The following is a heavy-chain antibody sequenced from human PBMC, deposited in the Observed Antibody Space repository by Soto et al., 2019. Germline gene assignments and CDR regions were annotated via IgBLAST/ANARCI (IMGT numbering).Heavy chain of an antibody. D-gene: IGHD5-12*01. CDR2: IYYSGSA. J-gene: IGHJ3*02. CDR1: GASINSGDYY. CDR3: AREGGYKKDAFDI. Sequence: QVQLQESGPGLVKPSQTLSLTCTVSGASINSGDYYWTWIRQYPGKGLEWIGSIYYSGSAYYNPSLKGRFTISVDTSNNQFSLKLSSVTAADTAVYYCAREGGYKKDAFDIWGQGTMVTVSS. V-gene: IGHV4-31*03.